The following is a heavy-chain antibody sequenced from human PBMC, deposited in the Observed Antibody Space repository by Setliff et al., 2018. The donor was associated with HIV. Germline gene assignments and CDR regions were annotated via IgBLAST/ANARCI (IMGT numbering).Heavy chain of an antibody. V-gene: IGHV4-39*01. CDR1: GGSVTNTKSY. D-gene: IGHD3-22*01. CDR3: ARASLYYFDSTGHLFRALENRGPNGYGFDV. Sequence: SETLSLTCTVSGGSVTNTKSYWGWIRQPPGKGLEWIASISHSGNTYYNPSLNSRVTISLDTSKNQLSLKLSSVTAADTAVYFCARASLYYFDSTGHLFRALENRGPNGYGFDVWGQGTMVTV. J-gene: IGHJ3*01. CDR2: ISHSGNT.